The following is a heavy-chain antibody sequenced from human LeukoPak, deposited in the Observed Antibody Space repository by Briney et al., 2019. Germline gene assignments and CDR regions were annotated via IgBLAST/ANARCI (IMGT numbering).Heavy chain of an antibody. CDR2: ISASGAVP. J-gene: IGHJ4*02. D-gene: IGHD3-22*01. CDR3: ARSLIVASEDY. V-gene: IGHV3-11*04. Sequence: GGSLRLSCAASRFRFDSFYMGWIRQVPGKGLDYIALISASGAVPYYAESVKGRFTISRDNAKNSVSLQMNSLSADDTAIYYCARSLIVASEDYWGQGTQVTVSS. CDR1: RFRFDSFY.